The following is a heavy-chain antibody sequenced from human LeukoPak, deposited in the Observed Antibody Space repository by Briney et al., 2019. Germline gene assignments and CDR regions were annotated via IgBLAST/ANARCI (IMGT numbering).Heavy chain of an antibody. CDR2: ICPGDSDT. D-gene: IGHD6-13*01. Sequence: GESLKISCKGSGYSFTSYWIGWVRQMPGKGLEWMGIICPGDSDTRYSPSFHGQVTISADKSISTAYLQWSSLKASDTAMYYCARQQQQLNTPFDYWGQGTLVTVSS. CDR1: GYSFTSYW. CDR3: ARQQQQLNTPFDY. J-gene: IGHJ4*02. V-gene: IGHV5-51*01.